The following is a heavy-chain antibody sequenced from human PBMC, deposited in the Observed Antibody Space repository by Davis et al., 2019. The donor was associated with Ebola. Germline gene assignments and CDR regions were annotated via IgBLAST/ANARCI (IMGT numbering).Heavy chain of an antibody. CDR2: IIPILGIA. Sequence: AASVKVSCKASGGTFSSYAISWVRQAPGQGLEWMGRIIPILGIANYAQKFQGRVTITADKSTSTAYMELSSLRSEDTAVYYCARSGSGSYLNWFDPWGQGTLVTVSS. CDR1: GGTFSSYA. D-gene: IGHD1-26*01. CDR3: ARSGSGSYLNWFDP. V-gene: IGHV1-69*04. J-gene: IGHJ5*02.